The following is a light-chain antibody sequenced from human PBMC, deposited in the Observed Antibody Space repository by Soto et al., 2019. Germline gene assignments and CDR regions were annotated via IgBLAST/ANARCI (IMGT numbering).Light chain of an antibody. CDR3: QQFGSSLFP. J-gene: IGKJ3*01. CDR2: GAS. CDR1: QSVSSKY. V-gene: IGKV3-20*01. Sequence: DIVLTQSPGTLSLSPGETATLSCRASQSVSSKYFAWYQRKPGQAPRVLIYGASIRATGVPERFSGGGSGTDFTLTITRLEPEDFAVYYCQQFGSSLFPFGPGTKVDFK.